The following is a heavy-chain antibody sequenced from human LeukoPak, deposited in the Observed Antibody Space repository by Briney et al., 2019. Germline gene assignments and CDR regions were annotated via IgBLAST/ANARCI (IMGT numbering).Heavy chain of an antibody. CDR3: AKVGSYGYWYFDL. V-gene: IGHV3-23*01. CDR1: GFTFSSYA. CDR2: ISGSGGST. D-gene: IGHD1-26*01. Sequence: GGSLRLSCAAPGFTFSSYAMSWVRQAPGKGLEWVSAISGSGGSTYYADSVKGRFTISRDNSKNTLYLQMNSLRAEDTAVYYCAKVGSYGYWYFDLWGRGTLVTVSS. J-gene: IGHJ2*01.